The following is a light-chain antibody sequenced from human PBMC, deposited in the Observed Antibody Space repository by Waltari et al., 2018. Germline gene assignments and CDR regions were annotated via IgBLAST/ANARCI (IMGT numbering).Light chain of an antibody. CDR2: KAS. CDR3: QQFNTYPWT. J-gene: IGKJ1*01. CDR1: ETISSW. Sequence: DIQMTQSTSTLSASVGDRVTITCRASETISSWLDWYQQRPGKAPNLLIYKASRLGSGVPSRFSGSGSGTEFTLTISSLQPEDFATYYCQQFNTYPWTFDQGTKVDI. V-gene: IGKV1-5*03.